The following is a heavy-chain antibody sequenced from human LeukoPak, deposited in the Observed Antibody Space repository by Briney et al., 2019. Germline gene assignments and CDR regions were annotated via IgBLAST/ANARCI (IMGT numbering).Heavy chain of an antibody. CDR3: ARGEFDFDY. Sequence: GGSLRLSCAASGFTFSSYGMHWVRQAPGKGLEWVAVIWYDGSNKYYADSVKGRFTISRDNAKNSLYLQMNSLRAEDTAVYYCARGEFDFDYWGQGTLVTVSS. CDR2: IWYDGSNK. J-gene: IGHJ4*02. D-gene: IGHD3-10*01. CDR1: GFTFSSYG. V-gene: IGHV3-33*01.